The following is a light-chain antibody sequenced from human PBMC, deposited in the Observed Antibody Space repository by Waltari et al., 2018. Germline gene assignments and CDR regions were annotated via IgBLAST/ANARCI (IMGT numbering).Light chain of an antibody. Sequence: QSALTQPASVSGSPGQSITISCTGTSSDIGNYNFFVSLYQHRPGEAPKLIIYEGNGRPSVVSDRFSGSKSGNAASLTISGLQAEDEAHYYCCSYGVRVFFGGGTKLTVL. J-gene: IGLJ2*01. CDR1: SSDIGNYNFF. CDR2: EGN. CDR3: CSYGVRVF. V-gene: IGLV2-23*01.